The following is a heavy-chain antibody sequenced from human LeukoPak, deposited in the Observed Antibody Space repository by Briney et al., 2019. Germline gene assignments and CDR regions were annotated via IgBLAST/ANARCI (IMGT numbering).Heavy chain of an antibody. V-gene: IGHV1-18*01. CDR3: AGDYYDSSGYRPTVY. CDR2: MNPNSGNT. D-gene: IGHD3-22*01. J-gene: IGHJ4*02. CDR1: GYTFTSYD. Sequence: GASVKVSCKASGYTFTSYDINWVRQATGQGLEWMGWMNPNSGNTNYAQKLQGRVTMTTDTSTSTAYMELRSLRSDDPAVYYCAGDYYDSSGYRPTVYWGQGTLVTVSS.